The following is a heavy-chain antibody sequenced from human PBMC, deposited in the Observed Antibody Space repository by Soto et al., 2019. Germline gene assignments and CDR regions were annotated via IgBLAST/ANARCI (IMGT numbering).Heavy chain of an antibody. V-gene: IGHV3-33*06. Sequence: QVQLVESGGGVVQPGGSLRLSCEASGFRFNEYGMHWVRQAPGKGLEWVAVIWYDGSNKYYANSLEGRFTISRDNSRNTLFLPMNSLRVGDKPVYFCAKARASVRLGGYDYWCQGTLVNVSS. J-gene: IGHJ4*02. D-gene: IGHD6-25*01. CDR2: IWYDGSNK. CDR3: AKARASVRLGGYDY. CDR1: GFRFNEYG.